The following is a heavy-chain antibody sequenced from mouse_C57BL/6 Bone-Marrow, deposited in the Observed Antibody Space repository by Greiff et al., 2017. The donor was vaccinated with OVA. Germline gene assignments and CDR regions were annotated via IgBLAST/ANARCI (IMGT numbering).Heavy chain of an antibody. CDR2: IYPGSGST. J-gene: IGHJ4*01. CDR1: GYTFTSYW. Sequence: QVQLKQPGAELVKPGASVKMSCKASGYTFTSYWITWVKQRPGQGLEWIGDIYPGSGSTNYNEKFKSKATLTVDTSSSTAYMQLSSLTSEDSAVYYCARSGGSGCYYAMDYWGQGTSVTVSS. D-gene: IGHD3-2*02. CDR3: ARSGGSGCYYAMDY. V-gene: IGHV1-55*01.